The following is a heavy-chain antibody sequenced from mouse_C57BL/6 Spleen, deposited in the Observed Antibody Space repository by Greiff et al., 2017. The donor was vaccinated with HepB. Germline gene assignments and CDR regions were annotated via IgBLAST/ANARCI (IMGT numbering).Heavy chain of an antibody. CDR2: IHPNSGST. CDR3: ARYYYSNYTFAYYAMDY. J-gene: IGHJ4*01. D-gene: IGHD2-5*01. Sequence: VQLQQSGAELVKPGASVKLSCKASGYTFTSYWMHWVKQRPGQGLEWIGMIHPNSGSTNYNEKFKSKATLTVDKSSSTAYMQLSSLTSEDSAVYYCARYYYSNYTFAYYAMDYWGQGTSVTVSS. CDR1: GYTFTSYW. V-gene: IGHV1-64*01.